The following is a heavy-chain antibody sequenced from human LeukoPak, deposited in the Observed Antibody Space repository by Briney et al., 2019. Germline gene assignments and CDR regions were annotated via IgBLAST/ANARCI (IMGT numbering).Heavy chain of an antibody. CDR3: ARDLYSSGWYYGMDV. V-gene: IGHV3-21*01. CDR1: GFTFSSYS. D-gene: IGHD6-19*01. J-gene: IGHJ6*02. CDR2: ISSSSSYI. Sequence: GGSLRLSCAASGFTFSSYSMNWVRQAPGKGLEWVSSISSSSSYIYYADSVKGRFTISRDNAKNSLYLQMNSLRAEGTAVYYCARDLYSSGWYYGMDVWGQGTTVTVSS.